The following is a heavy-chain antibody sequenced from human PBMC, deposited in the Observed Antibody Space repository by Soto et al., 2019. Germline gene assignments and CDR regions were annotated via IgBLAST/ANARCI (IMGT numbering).Heavy chain of an antibody. Sequence: QIQLMQSGAEVKKPGASVKVSCKASGYTFTSYGIHWVRQAPGQRLEWTGWINVGNGNTKYSEKFQGRVTITRDTSASTAYLELRSLRSDDTAVYYCARDPNDSSAYYPHYYYGMDVWGQGTTVSVSS. CDR1: GYTFTSYG. CDR3: ARDPNDSSAYYPHYYYGMDV. V-gene: IGHV1-3*01. D-gene: IGHD3-22*01. J-gene: IGHJ6*02. CDR2: INVGNGNT.